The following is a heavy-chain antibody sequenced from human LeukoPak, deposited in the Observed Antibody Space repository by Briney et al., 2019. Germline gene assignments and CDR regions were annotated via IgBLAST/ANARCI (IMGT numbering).Heavy chain of an antibody. Sequence: SETLSLTCTVSGGSISSGDYYWSWIRQPPGKGLEWIGYIYYSGSTNYNPSLKSRVTISVDTSKNQFSLKLSSVTAADTAVYYCAGHQALDSSSWYWYFDLWGRGTLVTVSS. J-gene: IGHJ2*01. D-gene: IGHD6-13*01. CDR1: GGSISSGDYY. V-gene: IGHV4-61*08. CDR3: AGHQALDSSSWYWYFDL. CDR2: IYYSGST.